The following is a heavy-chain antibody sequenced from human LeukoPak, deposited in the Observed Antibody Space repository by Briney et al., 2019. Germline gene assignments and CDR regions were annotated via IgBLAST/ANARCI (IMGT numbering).Heavy chain of an antibody. J-gene: IGHJ3*02. CDR1: GFTFSSYA. CDR2: ISYDGSNK. D-gene: IGHD3-22*01. Sequence: GSLRLSCAASGFTFSSYAMHWVRQAPGKGLEWVAVISYDGSNKYYADSVKGRFTISRDNSKNTLYLQMNSLRAEDTAVYYCARDFIIGWPVYYDSSGDAFDIWGQGTMVTVSS. V-gene: IGHV3-30-3*01. CDR3: ARDFIIGWPVYYDSSGDAFDI.